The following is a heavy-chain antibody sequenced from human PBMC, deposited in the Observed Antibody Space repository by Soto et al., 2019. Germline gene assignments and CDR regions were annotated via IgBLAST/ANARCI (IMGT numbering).Heavy chain of an antibody. CDR1: GFTFSSYA. CDR2: ISGSGGST. J-gene: IGHJ4*02. CDR3: AKDLDYYGSGSYYTAGCDS. V-gene: IGHV3-23*01. D-gene: IGHD3-10*01. Sequence: EVQLLESGGDLVQPGGSLRLSCAASGFTFSSYALSWVRQAPGKGLEWVSTISGSGGSTYYADSVKGRFTTSRDNSKKTLYFQMNSLRAEDTATYYCAKDLDYYGSGSYYTAGCDSWGQGTLVTVSS.